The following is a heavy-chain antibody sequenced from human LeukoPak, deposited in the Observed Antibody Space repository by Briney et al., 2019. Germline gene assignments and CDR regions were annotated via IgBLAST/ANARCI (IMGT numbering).Heavy chain of an antibody. CDR2: MNPNSGNT. V-gene: IGHV1-8*03. CDR3: ARGRVRAYYDFWSGYPPTAYYYYMDV. D-gene: IGHD3-3*01. CDR1: GYTFTSYD. Sequence: ASVKVSCKASGYTFTSYDINWVRQATGQGLEWMGWMNPNSGNTGYAQKFQGRVTITRNTSISTAYMELSSLRSEDTAVYYCARGRVRAYYDFWSGYPPTAYYYYMDVWGKGTTVTVSS. J-gene: IGHJ6*03.